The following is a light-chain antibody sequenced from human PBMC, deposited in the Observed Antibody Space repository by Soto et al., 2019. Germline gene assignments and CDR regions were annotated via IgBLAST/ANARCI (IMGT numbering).Light chain of an antibody. CDR3: QQYVTSSPRT. CDR1: QSVSSNY. CDR2: YPS. Sequence: EIVLTQSPGTLSLSPGEIASLSFSASQSVSSNYLAWFQQKPGQAPRLLSSYPSSRATGIPDRFSGSGSGTDFTLTISRLEPEDFAVYYCQQYVTSSPRTFGQGTKVDI. J-gene: IGKJ1*01. V-gene: IGKV3-20*01.